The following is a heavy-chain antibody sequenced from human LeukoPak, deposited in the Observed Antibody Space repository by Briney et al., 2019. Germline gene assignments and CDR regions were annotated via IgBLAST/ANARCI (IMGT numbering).Heavy chain of an antibody. J-gene: IGHJ6*02. Sequence: GGSLRLSCAASGFTFSDCWMSWVRQAPGKGLEWVANMNQDGSEINYVHSMKGRFTISRDNARNSLYLQMNSLRAEDTAVYYCANTYGGAAGLYYYYGMDVWGQGTTVTVSS. V-gene: IGHV3-7*03. CDR3: ANTYGGAAGLYYYYGMDV. D-gene: IGHD4-17*01. CDR2: MNQDGSEI. CDR1: GFTFSDCW.